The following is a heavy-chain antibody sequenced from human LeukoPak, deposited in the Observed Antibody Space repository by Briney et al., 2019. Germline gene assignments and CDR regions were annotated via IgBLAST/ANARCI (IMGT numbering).Heavy chain of an antibody. D-gene: IGHD3-9*01. CDR1: GFTFSSYS. Sequence: GGSLRLSCAASGFTFSSYSMSWVRQAPGKGLEWVSTISGSGGNTYYADSVKGRFTISRDNSKNTLYLQMNSLRAEDTAVYYCAKPDRITIFTAVIAYGGQGTLDTVSS. CDR2: ISGSGGNT. V-gene: IGHV3-23*01. CDR3: AKPDRITIFTAVIAY. J-gene: IGHJ4*02.